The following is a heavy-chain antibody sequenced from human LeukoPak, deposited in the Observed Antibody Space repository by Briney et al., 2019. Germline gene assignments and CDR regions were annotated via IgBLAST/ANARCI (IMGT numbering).Heavy chain of an antibody. V-gene: IGHV3-23*01. Sequence: GGSLRLSCAASVFSFVTYTMSWVRHAPGKWLEWVSSIVASGDSTFYADSVKGRFTISRDNPKNTLFLQVNSLRVEDTAVYYCAKGPRATSLAAYWGQGPLVTVPS. CDR1: VFSFVTYT. D-gene: IGHD2-15*01. CDR3: AKGPRATSLAAY. J-gene: IGHJ4*02. CDR2: IVASGDST.